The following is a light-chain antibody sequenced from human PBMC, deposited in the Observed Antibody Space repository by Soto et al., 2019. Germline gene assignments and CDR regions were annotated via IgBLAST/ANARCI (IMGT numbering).Light chain of an antibody. Sequence: EIVVTQSPATLSLSPGERATLSCRASQSVSSYLAWYQQKPGQAPRLLIYDASNRATGIPARFSGSGSGTDFTLTISSLESEDFAIYYCQQRSVWPLTFGGGTKVEIK. J-gene: IGKJ4*01. CDR3: QQRSVWPLT. CDR1: QSVSSY. CDR2: DAS. V-gene: IGKV3-11*01.